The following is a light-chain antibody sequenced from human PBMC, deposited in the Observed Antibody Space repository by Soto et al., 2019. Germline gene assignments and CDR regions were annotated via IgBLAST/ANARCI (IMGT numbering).Light chain of an antibody. CDR1: SSDVGGYNY. V-gene: IGLV2-14*01. CDR3: SSYTSRSPLV. CDR2: EVS. J-gene: IGLJ2*01. Sequence: QSALTQPASVSGSPGQSITISCTGTSSDVGGYNYVSWYQQHPGKAPKLMIYEVSNRPSGVSNRFSGSKSGNTASLTNSGLQAEDEADYYCSSYTSRSPLVFGGGTKLTVL.